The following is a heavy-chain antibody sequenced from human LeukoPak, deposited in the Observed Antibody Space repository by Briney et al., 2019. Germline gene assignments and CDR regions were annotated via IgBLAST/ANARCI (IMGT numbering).Heavy chain of an antibody. CDR3: ARISSVASVVMDY. D-gene: IGHD4-23*01. CDR1: GGSISTYY. V-gene: IGHV4-59*01. CDR2: IYYSGST. J-gene: IGHJ4*02. Sequence: SETLSLTCTVSGGSISTYYWTWIRQPPGKGLEWIGYIYYSGSTNYNPSLKSRVTISVDTSKNQFSLKLSSVTAADTAVYYCARISSVASVVMDYWGQGTLVTVSS.